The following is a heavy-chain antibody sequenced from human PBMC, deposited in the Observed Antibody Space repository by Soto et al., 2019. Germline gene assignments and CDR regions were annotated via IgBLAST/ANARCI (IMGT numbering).Heavy chain of an antibody. CDR2: ISYDGSNK. CDR1: GFTFSSYA. V-gene: IGHV3-30-3*01. Sequence: GGSLRLSCAASGFTFSSYAMHWVRQAPGKGLEWVAVISYDGSNKYYADSVKGRFTISRDNSKNTLYLQMNSLRAEDTAVYYCAREYDGGNSRYYYGMDVWGQGTTVTVSS. D-gene: IGHD2-21*02. J-gene: IGHJ6*02. CDR3: AREYDGGNSRYYYGMDV.